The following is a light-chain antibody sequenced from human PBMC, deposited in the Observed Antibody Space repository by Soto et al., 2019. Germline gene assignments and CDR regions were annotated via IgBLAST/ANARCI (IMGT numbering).Light chain of an antibody. CDR3: QKYNNWPPST. CDR1: QSVTGNY. Sequence: EIVLTQSPGTLSLSPGEGATLSCRASQSVTGNYLAWYHQKPGQAPRLLVYDKSSRAPGVPERFSGSGTGTDFTLTINRLQSEDFGVYYCQKYNNWPPSTFGQGTRLEIK. J-gene: IGKJ5*01. CDR2: DKS. V-gene: IGKV3-15*01.